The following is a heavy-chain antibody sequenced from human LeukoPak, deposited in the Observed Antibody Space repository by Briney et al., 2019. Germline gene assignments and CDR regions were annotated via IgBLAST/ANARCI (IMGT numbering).Heavy chain of an antibody. Sequence: GASVKVSCKASGYTFTSYGISWVRQAPGQGLEWMGWIGAYNGNTNYAQKLQGRVTMTTDTSTSTAYLELRSLRSDDTAVYYCARAPPEGATVGEFDYWGQGTLVTVSS. CDR2: IGAYNGNT. V-gene: IGHV1-18*01. CDR1: GYTFTSYG. D-gene: IGHD3-10*01. J-gene: IGHJ4*02. CDR3: ARAPPEGATVGEFDY.